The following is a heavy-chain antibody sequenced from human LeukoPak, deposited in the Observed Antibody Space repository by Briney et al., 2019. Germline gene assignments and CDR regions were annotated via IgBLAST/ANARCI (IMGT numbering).Heavy chain of an antibody. V-gene: IGHV4-59*01. J-gene: IGHJ4*02. CDR3: ASLICGGDCPI. CDR1: GGSISSYY. Sequence: SETLSLTCTVSGGSISSYYWSLIRQPPGKGLEWIGYIYYSGSTNYNPSLKSRVTISVDTSKNQFSLKLSSVTAADTAVYYCASLICGGDCPIWGQGTLVTVSS. CDR2: IYYSGST. D-gene: IGHD2-21*01.